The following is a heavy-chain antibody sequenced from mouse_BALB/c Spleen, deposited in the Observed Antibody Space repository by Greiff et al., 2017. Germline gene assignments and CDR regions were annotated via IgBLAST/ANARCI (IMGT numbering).Heavy chain of an antibody. V-gene: IGHV1-7*01. J-gene: IGHJ2*01. CDR1: GYTFTSYW. CDR3: ARGYDGHYFDY. CDR2: INPSTGYT. Sequence: QVQLQQSGAELAKPGASVKMSCKASGYTFTSYWMHWVKQRPGQGLEWIGYINPSTGYTEYNQKFKDKATLTADKSSSTAYMQLSSLTSEDSAVYYCARGYDGHYFDYWGQGTTLTVSS. D-gene: IGHD2-3*01.